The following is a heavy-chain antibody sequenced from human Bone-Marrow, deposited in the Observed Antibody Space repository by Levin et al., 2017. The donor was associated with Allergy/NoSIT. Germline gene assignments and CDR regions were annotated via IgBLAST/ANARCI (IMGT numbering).Heavy chain of an antibody. D-gene: IGHD2/OR15-2a*01. CDR3: ARVPPNNISLMQF. CDR2: ISSSGSTI. J-gene: IGHJ4*02. V-gene: IGHV3-11*01. CDR1: GFTFSDYY. Sequence: GESLKISCAASGFTFSDYYMSWIRQAPGKGLEWVSYISSSGSTIYYADSLKGRFTISRDNAENSLYLQMDSLRAEDTAVYYCARVPPNNISLMQFWGQGTLVTVSS.